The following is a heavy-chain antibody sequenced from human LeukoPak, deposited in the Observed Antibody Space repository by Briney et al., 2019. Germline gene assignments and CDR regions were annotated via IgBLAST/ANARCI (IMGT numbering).Heavy chain of an antibody. Sequence: ASVKVSCKASGYTFTSYDINWVRQATGQGLEWVGWMDPDSGNTDYAQKFQGRVTMIRDTSISAAYMELSALRSEDTAVYYCARLHWESGGIYFYYYMDVWGKGTMVTVSS. V-gene: IGHV1-8*01. D-gene: IGHD3-16*01. J-gene: IGHJ6*03. CDR2: MDPDSGNT. CDR1: GYTFTSYD. CDR3: ARLHWESGGIYFYYYMDV.